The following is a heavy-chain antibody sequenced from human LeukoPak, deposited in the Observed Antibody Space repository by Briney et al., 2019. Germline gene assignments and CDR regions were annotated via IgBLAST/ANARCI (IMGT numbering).Heavy chain of an antibody. CDR1: GFTSSSYG. D-gene: IGHD3-9*01. CDR3: AETGPTDF. Sequence: GGSLRLSCAASGFTSSSYGMHWVRQAPGKGLEWVAAISHDGTNTHYAESVKGRFTTSRDNSKNMLYLQMNSLRAADTALYYCAETGPTDFWGQGTLVTVSS. V-gene: IGHV3-30*03. CDR2: ISHDGTNT. J-gene: IGHJ4*02.